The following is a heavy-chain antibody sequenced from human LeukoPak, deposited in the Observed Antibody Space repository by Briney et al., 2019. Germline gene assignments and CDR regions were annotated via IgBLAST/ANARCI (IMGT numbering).Heavy chain of an antibody. CDR3: ARVGVWYSSSWYPLYFDY. Sequence: GGSLRLSCAASGFTFSSYAMHWVRQAPGKGLEWVAVISFDGSNKYYADSVKGRFTVSRDNSKNTLYLQMNSLRAGDTAVYYCARVGVWYSSSWYPLYFDYWGQGTLVTVSS. CDR1: GFTFSSYA. D-gene: IGHD6-13*01. J-gene: IGHJ4*02. V-gene: IGHV3-30*04. CDR2: ISFDGSNK.